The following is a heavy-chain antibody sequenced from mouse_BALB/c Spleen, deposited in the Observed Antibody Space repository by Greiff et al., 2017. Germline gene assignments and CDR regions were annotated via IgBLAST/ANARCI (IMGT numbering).Heavy chain of an antibody. CDR3: ARYDYDYAMDY. V-gene: IGHV14-3*02. CDR2: IDPANGNT. Sequence: EVKLMESGAELVKPGASVKLSCTASGFNIKDTYMHWVKQRPEQGLEWIGRIDPANGNTKYDPKFQGKATITADTSSNTAYLQLSSLTSEDTAVYYCARYDYDYAMDYWGQGTSVTVSS. D-gene: IGHD2-4*01. CDR1: GFNIKDTY. J-gene: IGHJ4*01.